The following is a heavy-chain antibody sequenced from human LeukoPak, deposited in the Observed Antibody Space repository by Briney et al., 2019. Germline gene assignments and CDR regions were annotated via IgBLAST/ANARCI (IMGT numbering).Heavy chain of an antibody. J-gene: IGHJ4*02. Sequence: SETLSLTCAVYGGSFSGYYWSWIRQPPGKGLEWIGEINHSGSTNYNPSLKSRVTISVDTSKNQFSLKLSSVTAADTAVYYCARKRADYDFWSGYFAYWGQGTLVIVSS. CDR1: GGSFSGYY. CDR2: INHSGST. CDR3: ARKRADYDFWSGYFAY. D-gene: IGHD3-3*01. V-gene: IGHV4-34*01.